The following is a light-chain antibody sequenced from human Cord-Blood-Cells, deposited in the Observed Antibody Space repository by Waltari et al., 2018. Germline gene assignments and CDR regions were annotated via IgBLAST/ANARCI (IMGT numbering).Light chain of an antibody. CDR2: EGS. V-gene: IGLV2-23*01. CDR3: CSYAGSSTWV. J-gene: IGLJ3*02. CDR1: SSAVGSYNL. Sequence: QSALTQPAPVSGSPGQSITISCPGTSSAVGSYNLVPWYQQHPGKAPKLMIYEGSKRPSGVSNRFSGSKSGNTASLTISGLQAEDEADYYCCSYAGSSTWVFGGGTKLTVL.